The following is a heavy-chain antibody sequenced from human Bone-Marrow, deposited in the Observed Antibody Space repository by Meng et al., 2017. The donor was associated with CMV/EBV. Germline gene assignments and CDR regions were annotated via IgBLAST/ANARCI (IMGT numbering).Heavy chain of an antibody. CDR3: TKGGEDGSGSYRHYYYYYGMDV. V-gene: IGHV1-18*01. CDR1: GYTFTSYG. Sequence: ASVKVSCKASGYTFTSYGISWVRQAPGQGLEWMGWISAYNGNTNYAQKLQGRVTMTTDTSTSTAYMELRSLRSDDTAVYYCTKGGEDGSGSYRHYYYYYGMDVWGQGTTVTVSS. J-gene: IGHJ6*02. D-gene: IGHD3-10*01. CDR2: ISAYNGNT.